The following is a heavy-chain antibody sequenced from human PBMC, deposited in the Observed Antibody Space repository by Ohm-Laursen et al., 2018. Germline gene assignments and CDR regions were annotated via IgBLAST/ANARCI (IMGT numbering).Heavy chain of an antibody. CDR1: GYIFTSYY. V-gene: IGHV1-46*01. J-gene: IGHJ3*02. D-gene: IGHD2-21*02. Sequence: ASVKVSCKAFGYIFTSYYMHWVRQAPGQGLEWMGIINPSGGSTSYAQKFQGRVTMTRDTSTSTVYMELSSLRSEDTAVYYCARELLYCGGDCYSRDAFDIWGQGTMVTVSS. CDR3: ARELLYCGGDCYSRDAFDI. CDR2: INPSGGST.